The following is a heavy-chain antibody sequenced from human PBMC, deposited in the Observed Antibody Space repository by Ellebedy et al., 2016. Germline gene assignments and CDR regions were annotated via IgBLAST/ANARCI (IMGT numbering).Heavy chain of an antibody. V-gene: IGHV5-10-1*01. CDR1: GYLFTSRW. Sequence: GESLKISCTGSGYLFTSRWISWVRQMPGKGLEWMGRIDPSEPNDSSTKYSPSFEGHVTFSADRSVSTAYLEWSSLRVSDTAMYFCARQESEGYKHWGQGTLVAVSS. CDR2: IDPSEPNDSST. D-gene: IGHD5-24*01. CDR3: ARQESEGYKH. J-gene: IGHJ4*02.